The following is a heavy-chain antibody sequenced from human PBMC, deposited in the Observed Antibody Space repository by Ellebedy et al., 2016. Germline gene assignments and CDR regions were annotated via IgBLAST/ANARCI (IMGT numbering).Heavy chain of an antibody. CDR3: ARGPLITIFGVARDYFDY. CDR2: INSDGSST. Sequence: GGSLRLSXAASGFTFSSYWMHWVRQAPGKGLVWVSRINSDGSSTSYADSVKGRFTISRVNAKNTLYLQMNSLRAEDTAVYYCARGPLITIFGVARDYFDYWGQGTLVTVSS. CDR1: GFTFSSYW. V-gene: IGHV3-74*01. J-gene: IGHJ4*02. D-gene: IGHD3-3*01.